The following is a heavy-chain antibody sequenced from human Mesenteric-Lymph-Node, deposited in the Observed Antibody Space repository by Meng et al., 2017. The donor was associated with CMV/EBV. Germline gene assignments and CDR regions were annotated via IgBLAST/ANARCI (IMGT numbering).Heavy chain of an antibody. D-gene: IGHD2-21*01. CDR1: GASTSGVDSH. Sequence: GASTSGVDSHWGWIRRHPGKGLEWIGNFYIRGSTYYNRSLRGRVSISVATSENESSLNRASVTAAETAVNYGAGASGNFESRGGADSWGQGTLVTVSS. J-gene: IGHJ4*02. CDR2: FYIRGST. CDR3: AGASGNFESRGGADS. V-gene: IGHV4-31*02.